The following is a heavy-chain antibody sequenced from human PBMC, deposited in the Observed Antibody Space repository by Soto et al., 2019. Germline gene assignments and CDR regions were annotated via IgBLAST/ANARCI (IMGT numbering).Heavy chain of an antibody. CDR1: GFTFSSYS. J-gene: IGHJ6*03. CDR3: AREEGGYDGYYYYFMDV. Sequence: GGSLRLSCAASGFTFSSYSMNWVRQAPGKGLEWVSYISSRSSTIYYADSVKGRFTISRDNAKNSLYLQMNSLRAEDTAVYYCAREEGGYDGYYYYFMDVWGKGTTVTVSS. D-gene: IGHD5-12*01. CDR2: ISSRSSTI. V-gene: IGHV3-48*01.